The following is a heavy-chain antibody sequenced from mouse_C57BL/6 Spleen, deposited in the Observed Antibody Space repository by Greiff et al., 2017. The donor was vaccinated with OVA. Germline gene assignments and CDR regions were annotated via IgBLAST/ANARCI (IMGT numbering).Heavy chain of an antibody. J-gene: IGHJ4*01. CDR2: ISYDGSN. Sequence: ESGPGLVKPSQSLSLTCSVTGYSITSGYYWNWIRQFPGNKLEWMGYISYDGSNNYNPSLKNRISITRDTSKNQFFLKLNSVTTEDTATYYCARDGDYDYDEAMDYWGQGTSVTVSS. CDR3: ARDGDYDYDEAMDY. D-gene: IGHD2-4*01. V-gene: IGHV3-6*01. CDR1: GYSITSGYY.